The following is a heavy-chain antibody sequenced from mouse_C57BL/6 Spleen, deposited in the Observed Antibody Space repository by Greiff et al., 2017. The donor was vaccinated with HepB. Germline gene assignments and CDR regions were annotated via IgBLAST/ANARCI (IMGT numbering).Heavy chain of an antibody. CDR1: GYTFTDYY. CDR3: ARSGIYDDYGAWFAY. Sequence: VQLQQSGAELVKPGASVKISCKASGYTFTDYYINWVKQRPGQGLEWIGKIGPGSGSTYYNEKFKGKATLTADKSSSTAYMQLSSLTSEDSAVYFCARSGIYDDYGAWFAYWGQGTLVTVSA. V-gene: IGHV1-77*01. J-gene: IGHJ3*01. CDR2: IGPGSGST. D-gene: IGHD2-4*01.